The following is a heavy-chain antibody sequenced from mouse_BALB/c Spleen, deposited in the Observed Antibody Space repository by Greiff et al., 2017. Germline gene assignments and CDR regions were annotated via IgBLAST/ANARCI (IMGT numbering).Heavy chain of an antibody. J-gene: IGHJ2*01. V-gene: IGHV5-9-4*01. D-gene: IGHD2-14*01. CDR2: ISSGGSYT. Sequence: EVHLVESGGGLVKPGGSLKLSCAASGFTFSSYAMSWVRQSPEKRLEWVAEISSGGSYTYYPDTVTGRFTISRDNAKNTLYLEMSSLRSEDTAMYYCARGEVRQGHYFDYWGQGTTLTVSS. CDR1: GFTFSSYA. CDR3: ARGEVRQGHYFDY.